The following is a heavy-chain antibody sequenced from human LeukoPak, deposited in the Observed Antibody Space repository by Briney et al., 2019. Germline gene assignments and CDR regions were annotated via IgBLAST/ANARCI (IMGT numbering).Heavy chain of an antibody. CDR1: GFTFSSYA. Sequence: GGSLRLSCAASGFTFSSYAMSWVRQAPGEGLEWVSLISGSGGSTDYADSVKGRFTISRDNSKNTLYLQMNSLRAEDTAVYYCAKGLERWLQSPFDYWGQGTLVTVSS. J-gene: IGHJ4*02. D-gene: IGHD5-24*01. CDR2: ISGSGGST. V-gene: IGHV3-23*01. CDR3: AKGLERWLQSPFDY.